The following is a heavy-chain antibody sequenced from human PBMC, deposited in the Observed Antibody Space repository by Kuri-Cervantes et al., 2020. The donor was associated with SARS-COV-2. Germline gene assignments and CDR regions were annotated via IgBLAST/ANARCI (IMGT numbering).Heavy chain of an antibody. D-gene: IGHD3-16*01. J-gene: IGHJ4*02. CDR2: ISSSSSYI. CDR1: GFTFSSYW. V-gene: IGHV3-21*01. Sequence: GESLKISCAASGFTFSSYWMSWVRQAPGKGLEWVSSISSSSSYIYYADSVKGRFTISRDNAKNSLYLQMNSLRAEDTAVYYCARVGLGGDFDYWGQGTLVTVSS. CDR3: ARVGLGGDFDY.